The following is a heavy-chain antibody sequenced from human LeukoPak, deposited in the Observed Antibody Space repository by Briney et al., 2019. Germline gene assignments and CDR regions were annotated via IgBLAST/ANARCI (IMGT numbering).Heavy chain of an antibody. V-gene: IGHV4-59*12. Sequence: PSETLSLTCTVSGGSISSYYWSWIRQPPGKGLEWIGYIYYSGSTYYNPSLKSRVTISVDTSKNQFSLKLSSVTAADTAVYYCARRMQNSGSYSYYYYYMDVWGKGTTVTVSS. J-gene: IGHJ6*03. CDR3: ARRMQNSGSYSYYYYYMDV. CDR2: IYYSGST. CDR1: GGSISSYY. D-gene: IGHD1-26*01.